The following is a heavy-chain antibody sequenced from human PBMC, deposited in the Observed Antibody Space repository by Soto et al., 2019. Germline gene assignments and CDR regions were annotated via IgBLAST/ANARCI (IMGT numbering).Heavy chain of an antibody. CDR3: ARGAGSEYNWVQYYYGMDV. V-gene: IGHV1-46*01. CDR1: GYTFTNFY. D-gene: IGHD1-1*01. CDR2: INPTGGDT. Sequence: QVQLVQSGAEVKKPGASVKVSCKASGYTFTNFYLHWVRQAPGQGLEWVGIINPTGGDTSYAQKFQGRVTMTRDTSASTVYMELSSLRSEDTAVYYCARGAGSEYNWVQYYYGMDVGGQGTTVTVSS. J-gene: IGHJ6*02.